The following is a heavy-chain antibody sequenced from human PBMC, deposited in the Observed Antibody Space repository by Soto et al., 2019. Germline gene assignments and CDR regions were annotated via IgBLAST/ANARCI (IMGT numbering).Heavy chain of an antibody. D-gene: IGHD3-22*01. V-gene: IGHV4-59*08. Sequence: ASETLSLTCTVSGGSISSYYWSWIRQPPGKGLEWIGYIYYSGSTNYNPSLKSRLTISVDTSKNQFSLKLSSVTAADTAVYYCARSDHYYYDSSGYWDYWGQGTLVTV. CDR1: GGSISSYY. CDR3: ARSDHYYYDSSGYWDY. J-gene: IGHJ4*02. CDR2: IYYSGST.